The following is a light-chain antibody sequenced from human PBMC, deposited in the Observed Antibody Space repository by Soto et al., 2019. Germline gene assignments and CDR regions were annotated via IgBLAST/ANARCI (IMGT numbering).Light chain of an antibody. Sequence: EIVMTQSPATLSVSPGERATLSCRASQSVSNNLAWYQQKPGQAPRLLMYSASSRATGIPARFSGSGSGTEFTLTISSLQSEDFAVYYCQHYNDWSWTFGQGTKVEIK. V-gene: IGKV3-15*01. CDR2: SAS. J-gene: IGKJ1*01. CDR1: QSVSNN. CDR3: QHYNDWSWT.